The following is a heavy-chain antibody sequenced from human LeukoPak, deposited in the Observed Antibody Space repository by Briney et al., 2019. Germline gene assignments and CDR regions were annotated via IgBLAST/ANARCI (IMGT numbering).Heavy chain of an antibody. CDR3: ARDRWGYSYGGD. V-gene: IGHV3-7*01. Sequence: GGSLRLSCAASGFTFSSYGMHWVRQAPGKGLEWVANIKQDGTQKFYVDSVKGRFTISRDNAKNSLYLQMNSLRAEDTAVYYCARDRWGYSYGGDWGQGILVTVSS. CDR2: IKQDGTQK. J-gene: IGHJ4*02. D-gene: IGHD5-18*01. CDR1: GFTFSSYG.